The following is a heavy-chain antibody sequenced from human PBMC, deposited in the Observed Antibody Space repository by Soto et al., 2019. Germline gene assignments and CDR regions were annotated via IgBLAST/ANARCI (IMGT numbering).Heavy chain of an antibody. Sequence: QVQLVQSGAEVKKPGSSVKVSCKTSGGAFSSYAISWVRQAPGQGLEWMGGIVPILRRADYAQKFQGRVTVTADEAASTAYMELTSLRSEDTAVYYCARGVPAALGSVDNGFDPWGQGTLVTVSS. V-gene: IGHV1-69*01. J-gene: IGHJ5*02. CDR1: GGAFSSYA. D-gene: IGHD2-2*01. CDR2: IVPILRRA. CDR3: ARGVPAALGSVDNGFDP.